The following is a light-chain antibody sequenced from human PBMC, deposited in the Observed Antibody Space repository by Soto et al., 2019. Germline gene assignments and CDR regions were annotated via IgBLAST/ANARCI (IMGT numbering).Light chain of an antibody. CDR2: WAS. CDR1: HTVLYTSNNENY. Sequence: DIVMTQSPDSLAVSLGERATINCTSSHTVLYTSNNENYLAWYQQKPGQPPKLLIYWASTRESGVPDRFSGSGSGTDFTLTISSLQAEDVAVYYCQQYYSTPLTFGGGTRVEIK. CDR3: QQYYSTPLT. J-gene: IGKJ4*01. V-gene: IGKV4-1*01.